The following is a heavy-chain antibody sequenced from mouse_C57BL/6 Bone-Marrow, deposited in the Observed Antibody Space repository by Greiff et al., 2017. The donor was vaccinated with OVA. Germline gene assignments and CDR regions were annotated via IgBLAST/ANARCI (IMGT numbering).Heavy chain of an antibody. D-gene: IGHD1-1*01. J-gene: IGHJ2*01. CDR2: IYPRAGST. V-gene: IGHV1-85*01. CDR1: GYTFTSYD. Sequence: VQLQQSGPELVKPGASVKLSCKASGYTFTSYDINWVKQRPGQGLEWIGWIYPRAGSTKYNEKFKGKATLTVDTSSSTAYMELHSLTSEDAAVYFCARERFITYFDYWGQGTTLTVSS. CDR3: ARERFITYFDY.